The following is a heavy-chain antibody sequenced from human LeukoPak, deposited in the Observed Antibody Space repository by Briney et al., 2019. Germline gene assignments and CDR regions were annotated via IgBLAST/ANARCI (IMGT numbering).Heavy chain of an antibody. J-gene: IGHJ4*02. V-gene: IGHV5-51*04. D-gene: IGHD2-2*01. CDR2: IYPEDSET. CDR3: ARSLVVVPAKFDY. CDR1: GYSFNNFW. Sequence: GESLKISCEGFGYSFNNFWIAWVRQMPGKGPEWMGIIYPEDSETRYSPSFQGRVTISADNPINTAFLQWSSLEASDTAIYFCARSLVVVPAKFDYWGQGTLVTVSS.